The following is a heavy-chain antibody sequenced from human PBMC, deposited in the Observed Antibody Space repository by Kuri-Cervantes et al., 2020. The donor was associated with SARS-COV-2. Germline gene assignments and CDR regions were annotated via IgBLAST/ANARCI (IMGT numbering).Heavy chain of an antibody. CDR3: ARDDGKPTYYYGSGSYRY. Sequence: ASVKVSCKASGYTFTSYDINWVRQATGQGLEWMGWMNPNSGNTGYAQKFQGRVTITRNTSISTAYMELSSLRSDDTAVYYCARDDGKPTYYYGSGSYRYWGQGTLVTVSS. D-gene: IGHD3-10*01. V-gene: IGHV1-8*03. J-gene: IGHJ4*02. CDR2: MNPNSGNT. CDR1: GYTFTSYD.